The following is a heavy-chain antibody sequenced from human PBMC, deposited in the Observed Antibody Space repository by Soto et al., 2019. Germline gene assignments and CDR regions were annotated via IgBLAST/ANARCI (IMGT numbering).Heavy chain of an antibody. Sequence: PSETLSLTCTVSGGSISSPNFYWSWIRQHPGKGLEWSGHIYYNGTTYYNPTLKSRVSISVDTSKNQFSLKLSSVTAADTAVYYCAKDKITGLFDYWGQGTLVTVSS. CDR2: IYYNGTT. D-gene: IGHD2-8*02. V-gene: IGHV4-31*03. CDR3: AKDKITGLFDY. CDR1: GGSISSPNFY. J-gene: IGHJ4*02.